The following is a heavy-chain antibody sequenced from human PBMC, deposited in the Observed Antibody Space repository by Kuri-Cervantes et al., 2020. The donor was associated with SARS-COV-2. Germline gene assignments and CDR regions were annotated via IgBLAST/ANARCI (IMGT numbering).Heavy chain of an antibody. D-gene: IGHD1-1*01. CDR2: INPAGSYT. Sequence: GESLMLSCAASGFTFSGHCIHCVRQAPGKGLVWVSRINPAGSYTNNADSVKGRFTLSRDNAKNMLFLQMNSLRAGDTAVYYCVRPGVHWTFDYWTQGTLVTVSS. CDR3: VRPGVHWTFDY. CDR1: GFTFSGHC. V-gene: IGHV3-74*01. J-gene: IGHJ4*02.